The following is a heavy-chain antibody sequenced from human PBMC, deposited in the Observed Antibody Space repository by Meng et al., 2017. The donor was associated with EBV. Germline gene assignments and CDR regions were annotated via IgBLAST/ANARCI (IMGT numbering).Heavy chain of an antibody. CDR3: AHIIAARPFDY. CDR1: GCLLSTRGVG. D-gene: IGHD6-6*01. J-gene: IGHJ4*02. CDR2: ISWDDDK. Sequence: HIPMKESGPPLVKPTQTLTPTRTFSGCLLSTRGVGVGWIRQPPGKALEWLALISWDDDKRYSPSLKSRLTISKDTSKNPVVLTMTNMDPVDAATYYCAHIIAARPFDYWGQGTLVTVSS. V-gene: IGHV2-5*02.